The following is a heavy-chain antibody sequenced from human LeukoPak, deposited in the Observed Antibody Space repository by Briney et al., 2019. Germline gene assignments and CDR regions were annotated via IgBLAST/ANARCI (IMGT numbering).Heavy chain of an antibody. V-gene: IGHV1-2*02. CDR1: GYTLTGHY. J-gene: IGHJ3*02. D-gene: IGHD7-27*01. CDR3: ARQTGDDALDI. Sequence: ASVKVSCKASGYTLTGHYIHWVRQAPGQGLEWMGWISPHSGFTMYPQRFQGRVTMTTDTSISTAFLEERRLRSDDTAAYYCARQTGDDALDIWGQGTMITVYS. CDR2: ISPHSGFT.